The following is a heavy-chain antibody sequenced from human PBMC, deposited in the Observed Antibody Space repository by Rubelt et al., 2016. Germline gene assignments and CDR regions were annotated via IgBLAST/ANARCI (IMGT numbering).Heavy chain of an antibody. D-gene: IGHD4/OR15-4a*01. Sequence: GFTFSSYTMHWVRQAPGKGLEWVALISYDGSNKNYPDSVKGRFTISRDNSRNTLYLQMSSLRVEDTAVYFCARAPYGDIAYNHFDKWGQGTLVTVSS. V-gene: IGHV3-30*04. J-gene: IGHJ4*02. CDR2: ISYDGSNK. CDR3: ARAPYGDIAYNHFDK. CDR1: GFTFSSYT.